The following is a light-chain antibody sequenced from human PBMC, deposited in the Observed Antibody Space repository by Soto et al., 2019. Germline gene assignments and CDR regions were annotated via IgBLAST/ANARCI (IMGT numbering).Light chain of an antibody. CDR1: SSNIGAGYD. J-gene: IGLJ3*02. CDR3: QSYDSSLSGSV. V-gene: IGLV1-40*01. CDR2: GNS. Sequence: QSVLTQPPSVSGAPGQRVTISCTGSSSNIGAGYDVHWYQQLPGTAPKLLIYGNSNRPSGVPDRFSGSKSGTSASLAITGLHAEDEADDYCQSYDSSLSGSVFGGGTKVTVL.